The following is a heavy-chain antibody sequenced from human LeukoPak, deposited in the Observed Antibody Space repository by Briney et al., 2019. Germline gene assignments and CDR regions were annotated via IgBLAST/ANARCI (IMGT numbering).Heavy chain of an antibody. CDR1: GGSISSSNYY. D-gene: IGHD3-10*01. V-gene: IGHV4-39*01. Sequence: PSETLSLTCTVSGGSISSSNYYWGWIRQPPGRGLEWIGNVYYSGSAYYNPSLKSRVTISGDTSKNRYSLKLSSVTAADTAVYYCARHWSKPTKYYYGSRLQAGWFDPWGQGTLVTVSS. J-gene: IGHJ5*02. CDR2: VYYSGSA. CDR3: ARHWSKPTKYYYGSRLQAGWFDP.